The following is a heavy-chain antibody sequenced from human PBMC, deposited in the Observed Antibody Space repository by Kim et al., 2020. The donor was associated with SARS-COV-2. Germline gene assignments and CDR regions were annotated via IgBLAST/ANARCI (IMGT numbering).Heavy chain of an antibody. Sequence: VKGRFTISRDNSKNTLYLQMNSLRAEDTAVYYCAKDRIAVAGTQWYFDLWGRGTLVTVSS. J-gene: IGHJ2*01. V-gene: IGHV3-33*06. D-gene: IGHD6-19*01. CDR3: AKDRIAVAGTQWYFDL.